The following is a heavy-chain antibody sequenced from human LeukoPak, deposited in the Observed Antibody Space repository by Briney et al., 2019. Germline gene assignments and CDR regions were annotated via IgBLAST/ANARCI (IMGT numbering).Heavy chain of an antibody. Sequence: ASVKVSCKASGYTFTSYAISWVRQAPGQGLEWMGWISGHNDDTNYAQRLQGRVTMTRDTSTSTVYMELSSLRSEDTAVYYCARDPLWFGEQYYYMDVWGKGTTVTVSS. CDR2: ISGHNDDT. V-gene: IGHV1-18*01. CDR1: GYTFTSYA. J-gene: IGHJ6*03. D-gene: IGHD3-10*01. CDR3: ARDPLWFGEQYYYMDV.